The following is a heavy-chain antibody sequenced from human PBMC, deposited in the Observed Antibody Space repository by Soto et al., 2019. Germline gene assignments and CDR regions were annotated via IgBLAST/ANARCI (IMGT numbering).Heavy chain of an antibody. Sequence: SETLSLTCTVSGGSISSYYWSWIRQPPGKGLEWIGYIYYSGSTNYNPSLKSRVTISVDTSKNQFSLKLSSVTAADTAVYYCCGGGLRPDGFDYWGQGTLVTVSS. CDR2: IYYSGST. CDR1: GGSISSYY. J-gene: IGHJ4*02. CDR3: CGGGLRPDGFDY. V-gene: IGHV4-59*01. D-gene: IGHD5-12*01.